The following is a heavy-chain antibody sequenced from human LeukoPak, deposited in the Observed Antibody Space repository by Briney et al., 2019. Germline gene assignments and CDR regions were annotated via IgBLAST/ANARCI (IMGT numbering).Heavy chain of an antibody. Sequence: ASVKVSCKASGYTFTGYYMHWVRQAPGQGPEWMGWINPNSGGTNYAQKFQGRVTMTRDTSISTAYMELSRLRSDDTAVYYCARSRAGSYPRGGVDHWGQGTLVTVSS. CDR3: ARSRAGSYPRGGVDH. J-gene: IGHJ4*02. V-gene: IGHV1-2*02. D-gene: IGHD1-26*01. CDR2: INPNSGGT. CDR1: GYTFTGYY.